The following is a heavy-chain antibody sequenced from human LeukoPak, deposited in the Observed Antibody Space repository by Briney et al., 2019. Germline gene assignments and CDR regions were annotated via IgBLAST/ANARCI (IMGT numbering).Heavy chain of an antibody. CDR2: INPSGGST. D-gene: IGHD2-2*01. CDR3: ARDRGYCSSTSCYYYGMDV. CDR1: GYTFTSYY. V-gene: IGHV1-46*01. J-gene: IGHJ6*02. Sequence: ASVTVSRKASGYTFTSYYMHWVRQAPGQGLEWMGIINPSGGSTSYAQKFQGRVTMTRDTSTSTVYMELSSLRSEDTAVYYCARDRGYCSSTSCYYYGMDVWGQGTTVTVSS.